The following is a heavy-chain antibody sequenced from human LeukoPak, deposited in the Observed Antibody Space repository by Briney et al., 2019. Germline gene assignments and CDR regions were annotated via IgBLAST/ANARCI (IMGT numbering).Heavy chain of an antibody. V-gene: IGHV3-30*18. CDR1: GFTFSSYG. J-gene: IGHJ4*02. D-gene: IGHD3-16*02. Sequence: GRSLRLSCAASGFTFSSYGMHWVRQAPGKGLEWVAVISYDGSNKYYADSVKGRFTISRDNSKNTLYLQMNSLRAEDTAVYYCAKFNGGMITFGGVIANWGQGTLVTVSS. CDR2: ISYDGSNK. CDR3: AKFNGGMITFGGVIAN.